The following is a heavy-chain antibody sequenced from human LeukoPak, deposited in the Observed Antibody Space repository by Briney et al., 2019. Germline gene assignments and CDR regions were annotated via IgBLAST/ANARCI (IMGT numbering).Heavy chain of an antibody. CDR3: AREVGTPQAFDI. CDR1: GFTVSNNY. D-gene: IGHD1-26*01. Sequence: PGGSLRLSCAASGFTVSNNYMSWVRQAPGKGLEWVSVIYSGGSTYYADSVRGRFTFSRDNAKNSLYLQMNSLKAEDTAIYYCAREVGTPQAFDIWGQGTMVTVSS. J-gene: IGHJ3*02. V-gene: IGHV3-53*01. CDR2: IYSGGST.